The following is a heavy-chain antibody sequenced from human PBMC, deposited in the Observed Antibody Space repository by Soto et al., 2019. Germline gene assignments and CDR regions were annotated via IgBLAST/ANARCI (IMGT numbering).Heavy chain of an antibody. J-gene: IGHJ6*01. CDR2: ISAYNGNT. CDR3: ARYCSSTSCSVFFYGMDV. CDR1: GYTFTSYG. Sequence: ASVKVSCKASGYTFTSYGISWVRQAPGQGLEWMGWISAYNGNTNYAQKLQGRVTMTTDTSTSTAYMELRSLRSDDTAVYYCARYCSSTSCSVFFYGMDVWGQGTPVTVSS. D-gene: IGHD2-2*01. V-gene: IGHV1-18*04.